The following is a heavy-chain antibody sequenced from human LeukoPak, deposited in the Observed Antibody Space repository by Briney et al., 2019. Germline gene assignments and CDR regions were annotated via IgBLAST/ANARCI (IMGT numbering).Heavy chain of an antibody. J-gene: IGHJ4*02. CDR2: IKQDGSEK. Sequence: QTGRSLRLSCAASGFTFRDYGMHWVRQAPGKGLEWVANIKQDGSEKYYVDSVKGRFTISRDNAKNSLYLQMNSLRAEDTAVYYCARDIDSTDYWGQGTLVTVSS. CDR1: GFTFRDYG. CDR3: ARDIDSTDY. D-gene: IGHD3-22*01. V-gene: IGHV3-7*01.